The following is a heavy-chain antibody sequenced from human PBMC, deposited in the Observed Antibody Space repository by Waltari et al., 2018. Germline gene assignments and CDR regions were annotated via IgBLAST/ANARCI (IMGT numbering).Heavy chain of an antibody. Sequence: QVQLVQSGAEVKKPGASVKVSCKASGYTFTSYDINWVRQATGQGLEWMGWMNPNSGNTGYAQKFQGRVTMTRNTSISTAYMELSSLRSEDTAVYYCAREHSSSWYHGMDVWGQGTTVTVSS. CDR1: GYTFTSYD. J-gene: IGHJ6*02. D-gene: IGHD6-13*01. V-gene: IGHV1-8*01. CDR2: MNPNSGNT. CDR3: AREHSSSWYHGMDV.